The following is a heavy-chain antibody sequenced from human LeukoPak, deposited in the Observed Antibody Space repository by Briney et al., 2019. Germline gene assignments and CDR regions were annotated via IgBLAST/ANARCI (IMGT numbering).Heavy chain of an antibody. V-gene: IGHV4-59*01. CDR1: GGSISSYY. J-gene: IGHJ4*02. CDR2: IYYNGNT. D-gene: IGHD1-26*01. Sequence: PSETLSLTCTVSGGSISSYYWIWIRQPPGKGLEWIGFIYYNGNTNYNPSLKSRVTISEDSSKSQSSLKLTSVTAVDTAVYYCARGVAGSGSTPKYWGQGTLVTVSS. CDR3: ARGVAGSGSTPKY.